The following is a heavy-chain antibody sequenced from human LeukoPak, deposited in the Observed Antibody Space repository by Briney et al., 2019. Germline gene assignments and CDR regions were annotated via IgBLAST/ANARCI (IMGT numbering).Heavy chain of an antibody. V-gene: IGHV4-61*02. Sequence: SQTLSLTCTVSGGSINSGSYYWRWIRQPAGKGLEWIGRIYTRGSTNYNPSLKSRVTISVDTSKNHFSLKLSSVTAADTAVYYCAGCLYGDAFDIWGQGTMVTVSS. CDR2: IYTRGST. J-gene: IGHJ3*02. CDR1: GGSINSGSYY. CDR3: AGCLYGDAFDI. D-gene: IGHD3-16*01.